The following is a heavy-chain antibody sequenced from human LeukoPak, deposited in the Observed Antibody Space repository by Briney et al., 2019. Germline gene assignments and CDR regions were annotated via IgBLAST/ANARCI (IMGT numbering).Heavy chain of an antibody. J-gene: IGHJ4*02. CDR1: GYSISSGYY. D-gene: IGHD3-10*01. CDR2: IYYSGST. Sequence: SETLSLTCTISGYSISSGYYWGWIRQPPGKGLEWIGSIYYSGSTYYNPSLKSRVTISVDTSKNQFSLKLSSVTAADTAVYYCARDYTSSAGFDYWGQGTLVTVSS. V-gene: IGHV4-38-2*02. CDR3: ARDYTSSAGFDY.